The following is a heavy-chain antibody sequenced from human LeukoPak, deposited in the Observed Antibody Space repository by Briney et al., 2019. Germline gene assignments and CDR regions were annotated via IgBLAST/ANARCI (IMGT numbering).Heavy chain of an antibody. J-gene: IGHJ4*02. CDR2: IYYSGST. V-gene: IGHV4-59*08. CDR1: GGSISSYY. Sequence: SETLSLTCTVSGGSISSYYWSWIRQPPGKGLEWIGYIYYSGSTNYNLSLKSRVTISVDTSKNQFSLKLSSVTAADTAVYYCARHTSKAADLDYWGQGTLVTVSS. D-gene: IGHD2-15*01. CDR3: ARHTSKAADLDY.